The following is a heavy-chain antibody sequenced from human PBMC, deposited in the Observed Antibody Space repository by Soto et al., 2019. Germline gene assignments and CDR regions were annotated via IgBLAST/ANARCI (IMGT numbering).Heavy chain of an antibody. V-gene: IGHV4-59*01. CDR2: IYSSGST. CDR3: ARGSGNPFDY. Sequence: TLSLTCSVSGGSMNTYYWSWIRQPPGKGLEWIGYIYSSGSTNYKLSLKSRVVFSVDTSKNQFSLKLSSVTAADTAVYYCARGSGNPFDYWGQGTLVTVSS. J-gene: IGHJ4*02. CDR1: GGSMNTYY. D-gene: IGHD2-15*01.